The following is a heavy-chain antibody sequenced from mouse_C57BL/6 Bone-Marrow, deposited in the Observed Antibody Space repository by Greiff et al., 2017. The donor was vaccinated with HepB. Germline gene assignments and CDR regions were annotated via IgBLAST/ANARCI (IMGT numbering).Heavy chain of an antibody. D-gene: IGHD1-1*01. Sequence: DVQLQESGPVLVKPGASVKMSCKASGYTFTDYYMNWVKQSHGKSLEWIGVINPYNGGTSYNQKFKGKATLTVDKSSSTAYMELNSLTSEDSAVYYCASSYDYFDYWGQGTTLTVSS. V-gene: IGHV1-19*01. CDR1: GYTFTDYY. J-gene: IGHJ2*01. CDR3: ASSYDYFDY. CDR2: INPYNGGT.